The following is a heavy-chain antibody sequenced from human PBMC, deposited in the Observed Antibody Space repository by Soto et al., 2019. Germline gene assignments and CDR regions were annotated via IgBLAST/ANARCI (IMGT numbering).Heavy chain of an antibody. J-gene: IGHJ3*02. V-gene: IGHV3-48*02. CDR3: ARITGSGSYYRNDAFDI. D-gene: IGHD3-10*01. Sequence: EVQLVESGGGLVQPGGSLRLSCAASGFTFSSYSMNWVRQAPGKGLEWVSYISSSSSTIYYADSVKGRFTISRDNAKNSLYLQMNSLRDEDTAVYYCARITGSGSYYRNDAFDIWGQGTMVTVSS. CDR1: GFTFSSYS. CDR2: ISSSSSTI.